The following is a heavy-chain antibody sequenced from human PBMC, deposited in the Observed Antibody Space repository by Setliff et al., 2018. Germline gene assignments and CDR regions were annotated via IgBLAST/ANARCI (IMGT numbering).Heavy chain of an antibody. CDR1: GYTFTSYA. V-gene: IGHV1-3*01. CDR3: ARGSRPLWGA. J-gene: IGHJ5*02. Sequence: ASVKVSCKASGYTFTSYAMHWVRQAPGQRLEWMGWMNPNSGNTGYAQKFQGRVTMTRDTSATTAFVELSSLRSDDTAVYFCARGSRPLWGAWGQGTLVTVSS. D-gene: IGHD5-18*01. CDR2: MNPNSGNT.